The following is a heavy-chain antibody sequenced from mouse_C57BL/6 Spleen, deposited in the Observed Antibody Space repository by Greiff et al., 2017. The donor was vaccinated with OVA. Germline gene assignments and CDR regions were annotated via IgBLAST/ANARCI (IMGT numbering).Heavy chain of an antibody. V-gene: IGHV1-82*01. CDR2: IYPGDGDT. Sequence: QVQLQQSGPELVKPGASVKISCKASGYAFSSSWMNWVKQRPGKGLEWIGRIYPGDGDTNYNGKFKGKATLTADKSSSTAYMQLSSLTSEDSAVYFCAREGGYEGGYAMGYWGQGASVTVSS. CDR1: GYAFSSSW. J-gene: IGHJ4*01. D-gene: IGHD2-2*01. CDR3: AREGGYEGGYAMGY.